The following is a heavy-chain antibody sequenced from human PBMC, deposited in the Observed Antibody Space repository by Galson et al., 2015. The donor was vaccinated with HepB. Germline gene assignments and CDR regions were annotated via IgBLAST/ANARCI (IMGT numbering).Heavy chain of an antibody. D-gene: IGHD6-6*01. CDR2: ISYDGSSE. J-gene: IGHJ4*02. Sequence: SLRLSCAASGFTFSSYAMHWVRQAPGKGLEWVAFISYDGSSEYYADSVKGRFTISRDNSKNTLDLHMNSLRAEDTAVYYCAKVGAGALSIAARPTDYWGQGTLVTVSS. CDR3: AKVGAGALSIAARPTDY. CDR1: GFTFSSYA. V-gene: IGHV3-30-3*01.